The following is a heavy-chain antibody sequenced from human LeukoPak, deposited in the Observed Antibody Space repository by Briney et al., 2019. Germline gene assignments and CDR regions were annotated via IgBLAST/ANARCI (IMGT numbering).Heavy chain of an antibody. J-gene: IGHJ4*02. Sequence: SGGSLRLSCAASGFTFSNYAMSWVRQAPGKGLEWVSTISGTGDSRDYADSVKGRFAISRDNSKDTLYLQMNSLRDEDTAVYYCVKVQYYFDYWGQGTLVTVSS. CDR2: ISGTGDSR. V-gene: IGHV3-23*01. CDR3: VKVQYYFDY. CDR1: GFTFSNYA.